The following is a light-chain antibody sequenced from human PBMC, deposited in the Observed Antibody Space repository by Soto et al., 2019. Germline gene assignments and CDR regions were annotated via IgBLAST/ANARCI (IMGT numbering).Light chain of an antibody. J-gene: IGKJ1*01. CDR2: GAS. Sequence: EIVLTQSPGTLSLSPGERATLSCRASQSVNSFLAWFQQKPGQAPRLLIYGASNRATGIPDRFSGSGSETDFTLTITRLEPEDLALYYCHHYVDSPWTFGQGTKVENK. CDR1: QSVNSF. V-gene: IGKV3-20*01. CDR3: HHYVDSPWT.